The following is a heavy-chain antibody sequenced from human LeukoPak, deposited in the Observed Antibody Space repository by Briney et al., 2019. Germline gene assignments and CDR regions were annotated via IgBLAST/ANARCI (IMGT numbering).Heavy chain of an antibody. CDR2: IYYSGST. Sequence: PSETLSLTCTVSGGSISSSSYYWGWIRQPPGKGLEWIGSIYYSGSTYYNPSLKSRVTISVDTSKNQFSLKLSSMTAPDTAVYYSARGRAAAGSWATFDYWGQGTLVTVSS. V-gene: IGHV4-39*01. CDR3: ARGRAAAGSWATFDY. D-gene: IGHD6-13*01. CDR1: GGSISSSSYY. J-gene: IGHJ4*02.